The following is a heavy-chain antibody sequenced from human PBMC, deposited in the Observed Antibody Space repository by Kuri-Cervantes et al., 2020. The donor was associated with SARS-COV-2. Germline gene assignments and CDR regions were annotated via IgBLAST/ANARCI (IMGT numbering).Heavy chain of an antibody. V-gene: IGHV3-21*01. D-gene: IGHD6-6*01. CDR3: AKDQRYSSSSGLGYLDS. CDR1: GFTFSSYS. CDR2: ISSSSSYI. Sequence: GESLKISCAASGFTFSSYSMNWVRQAPGKGLEWVSSISSSSSYIYYADSVKGRFTISRDNAKNSLYLQMNSLRAEGTAVYYCAKDQRYSSSSGLGYLDSWGQGTLVVVSS. J-gene: IGHJ4*02.